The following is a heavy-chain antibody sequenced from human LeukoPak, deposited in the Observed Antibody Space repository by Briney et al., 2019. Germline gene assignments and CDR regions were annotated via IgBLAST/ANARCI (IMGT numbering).Heavy chain of an antibody. D-gene: IGHD3-16*02. Sequence: GGSLRLSCAASGFTFSSYWMNWVRQAPGKGLEWVANIKQDGSEKYYVDSVKGRFTISRDNAKNTLYLQMNSLRAEDTAVYYCAKDRPEYYDYVWGSYRSKTIFDYWGQGTLVTVSS. CDR3: AKDRPEYYDYVWGSYRSKTIFDY. CDR1: GFTFSSYW. V-gene: IGHV3-7*03. J-gene: IGHJ4*02. CDR2: IKQDGSEK.